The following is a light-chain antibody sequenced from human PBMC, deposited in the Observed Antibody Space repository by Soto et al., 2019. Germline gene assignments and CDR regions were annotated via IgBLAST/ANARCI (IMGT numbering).Light chain of an antibody. CDR2: EVS. J-gene: IGLJ2*01. CDR1: SSDVGSNNR. CDR3: SSYISSSSSVV. Sequence: QSALTQPPSVSGSPGQSVTISCTGSSSDVGSNNRVSWYQQPPGTAPKFIIYEVSNRPSGVPDRFSGSKSGNTAFLTISGLQAEDEADYYCSSYISSSSSVVFGGGTKLTVL. V-gene: IGLV2-18*02.